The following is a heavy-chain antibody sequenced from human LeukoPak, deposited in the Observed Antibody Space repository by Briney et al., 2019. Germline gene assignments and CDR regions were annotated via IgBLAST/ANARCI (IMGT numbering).Heavy chain of an antibody. CDR2: ISSSGSTI. CDR1: GFTFDDYG. J-gene: IGHJ4*02. V-gene: IGHV3-48*03. CDR3: ARVGLGVTKFFDY. Sequence: GGSLRLSCAASGFTFDDYGMSWVRQAPGKGLEWVSYISSSGSTIYYADSVKGRFTISRDNAKNSLYLQMNSLRAEDTAVYYCARVGLGVTKFFDYWGQGTLVTVSS. D-gene: IGHD4-17*01.